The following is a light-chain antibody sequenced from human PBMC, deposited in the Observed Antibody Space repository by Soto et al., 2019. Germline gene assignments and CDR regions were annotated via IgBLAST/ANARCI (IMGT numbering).Light chain of an antibody. Sequence: QSPLSQPASVSGSPGQSITIACTGTSSDVGGYEYVSWYQHQPDKAPKLIIYDVTNRPSGVSTRFSGSKSGNTASLTISGIQTEDEADYYCASITRSSTSVFGTGTKVTVL. CDR2: DVT. J-gene: IGLJ1*01. V-gene: IGLV2-14*01. CDR1: SSDVGGYEY. CDR3: ASITRSSTSV.